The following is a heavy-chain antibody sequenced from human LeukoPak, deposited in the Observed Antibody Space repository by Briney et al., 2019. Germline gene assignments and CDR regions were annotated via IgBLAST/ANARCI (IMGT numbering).Heavy chain of an antibody. CDR2: IKEDGREK. J-gene: IGHJ4*02. Sequence: GGSLRLSCATSGFTFSSSWMSWVRQAPGKGLECVANIKEDGREKYYAHSVEGRFTISRDNSKNTLYLQMDSLRAEDTAVYYCARDRAWNYFDYWGQGTLVTVSS. D-gene: IGHD3-3*01. CDR1: GFTFSSSW. V-gene: IGHV3-7*01. CDR3: ARDRAWNYFDY.